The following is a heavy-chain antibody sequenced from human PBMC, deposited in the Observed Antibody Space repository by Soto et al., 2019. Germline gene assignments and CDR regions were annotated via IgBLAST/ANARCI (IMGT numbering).Heavy chain of an antibody. Sequence: DVQLLESGGALVQPGESLRLSCAASGFTFEKYWMTWARQAPGKGLELVANIKEDGSDKTYVDSVKGRFTVSRDNTKDFLFLQMNSLRDEDTAVYYCARGRSTDYWGQGPLVIVSS. CDR1: GFTFEKYW. CDR2: IKEDGSDK. CDR3: ARGRSTDY. J-gene: IGHJ4*02. V-gene: IGHV3-7*01.